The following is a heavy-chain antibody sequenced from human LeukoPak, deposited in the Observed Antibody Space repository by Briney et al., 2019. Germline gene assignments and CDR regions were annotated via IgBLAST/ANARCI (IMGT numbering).Heavy chain of an antibody. CDR2: INHSGST. V-gene: IGHV4-34*01. D-gene: IGHD2-15*01. CDR1: GGSFSGYY. CDR3: ARGSVTGGRAFDY. Sequence: SETLSLTCTVSGGSFSGYYWSWIRQPPGKGLEWIGEINHSGSTNYNPSLKSRVTISVDTSKNQISLKLSSVTAADTAVYYCARGSVTGGRAFDYWGQGTLVTVSS. J-gene: IGHJ4*02.